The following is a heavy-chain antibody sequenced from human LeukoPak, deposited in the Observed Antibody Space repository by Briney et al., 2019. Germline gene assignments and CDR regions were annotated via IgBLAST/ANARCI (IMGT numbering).Heavy chain of an antibody. CDR1: GFTFSNYW. Sequence: GGSLRLPCATSGFTFSNYWMSWVRRAPGKGLVWVSRINSDGSTTTYADSVKGRFTISRDNAKNTFYLQMNSLRAEDTAVYYCASSNWFDPWGQGTLVTVSS. V-gene: IGHV3-74*01. CDR2: INSDGSTT. CDR3: ASSNWFDP. J-gene: IGHJ5*02.